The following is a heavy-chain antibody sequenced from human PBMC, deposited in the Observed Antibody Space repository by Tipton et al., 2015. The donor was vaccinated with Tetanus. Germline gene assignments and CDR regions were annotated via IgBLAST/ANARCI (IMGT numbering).Heavy chain of an antibody. D-gene: IGHD6-19*01. Sequence: GLVKPSETLSLTCAVYGGSFSGYYWSWIRQPPGKGLEWIGEINHSGSTNYNPSLKSRVTISVDTSKNQFSLKLSSVTAADTAVYCWARPHSSGWWGGVFEYWGQGTLVTISS. CDR2: INHSGST. V-gene: IGHV4-34*01. J-gene: IGHJ4*02. CDR1: GGSFSGYY. CDR3: ARPHSSGWWGGVFEY.